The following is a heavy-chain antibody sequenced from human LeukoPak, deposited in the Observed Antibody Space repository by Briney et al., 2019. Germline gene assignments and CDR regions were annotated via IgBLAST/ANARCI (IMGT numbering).Heavy chain of an antibody. V-gene: IGHV3-23*01. CDR2: ISGRCGST. CDR3: TENCSSTSCYGLGAFDI. Sequence: PGGSLRVSCAASGYTFSSYAMSWVRQAPGKGREWVSAISGRCGSTYYADSVKGRFTISRDTSKNTVYLQINSLTAEDTAVYYCTENCSSTSCYGLGAFDIWGQETTVTVSS. J-gene: IGHJ3*02. D-gene: IGHD2-2*01. CDR1: GYTFSSYA.